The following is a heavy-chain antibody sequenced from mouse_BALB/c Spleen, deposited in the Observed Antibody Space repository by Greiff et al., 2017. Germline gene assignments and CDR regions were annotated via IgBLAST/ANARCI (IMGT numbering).Heavy chain of an antibody. J-gene: IGHJ3*01. V-gene: IGHV5-4*02. CDR2: ISDGGSYT. CDR1: GFTFSDYY. CDR3: ARDYGNAWFAY. D-gene: IGHD2-1*01. Sequence: DVQLQESGGGLVKPGGSLKLSCAASGFTFSDYYMYWVRQTPEKRLEWVATISDGGSYTYYPDSVKGRFTISRDNAKNNLYLQMSSLKSEDTAMYYCARDYGNAWFAYWGQGTLVTVSA.